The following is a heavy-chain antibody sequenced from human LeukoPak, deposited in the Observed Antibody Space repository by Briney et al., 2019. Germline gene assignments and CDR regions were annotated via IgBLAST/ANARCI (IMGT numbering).Heavy chain of an antibody. D-gene: IGHD3-10*01. CDR2: TSSSSSYI. Sequence: PGGSLRLSCAASGFTFSSYSMNWVRQAPGKGLEWVSSTSSSSSYIYYADSVKGRFTISRDNAKNSLYLQMNSLRAEDTAVYYCARLKGSGKLGWFDPWGQGTLVTVSS. V-gene: IGHV3-21*01. CDR3: ARLKGSGKLGWFDP. CDR1: GFTFSSYS. J-gene: IGHJ5*02.